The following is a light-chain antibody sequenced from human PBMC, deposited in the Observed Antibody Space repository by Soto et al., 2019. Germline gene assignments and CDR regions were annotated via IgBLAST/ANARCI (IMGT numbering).Light chain of an antibody. Sequence: IVLTQSTGARSLSAGGRATLSCRASQSVSSSYLAWYQQKPGQAPRLLIYDASNRATGIPARFSGSGSGTDFTLTISSLEPEDFAVYYCQQRSNWPPITFGQGTRLEIK. CDR2: DAS. CDR1: QSVSSSY. J-gene: IGKJ5*01. CDR3: QQRSNWPPIT. V-gene: IGKV3-11*01.